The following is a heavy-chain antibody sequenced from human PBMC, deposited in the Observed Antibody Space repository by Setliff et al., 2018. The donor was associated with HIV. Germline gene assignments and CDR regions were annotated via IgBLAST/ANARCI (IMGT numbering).Heavy chain of an antibody. CDR1: GFIFGGYS. D-gene: IGHD3-3*01. Sequence: PGGSLRLSCTASGFIFGGYSMTWVRQAPGKGLEWIGFIRNKAYAGTTEYAASVKGRFTISRDDSKNTTYLQMNSLRTEDTAIYYCTRDGAYHNFWSGYFFVYWGPGALVTVSS. CDR3: TRDGAYHNFWSGYFFVY. V-gene: IGHV3-49*04. J-gene: IGHJ4*02. CDR2: IRNKAYAGTT.